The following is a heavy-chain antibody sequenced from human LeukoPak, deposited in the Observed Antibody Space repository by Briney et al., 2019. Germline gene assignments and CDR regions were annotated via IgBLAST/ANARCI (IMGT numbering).Heavy chain of an antibody. D-gene: IGHD6-19*01. CDR1: GFTFTSYS. V-gene: IGHV3-23*01. CDR2: ISGGGGST. J-gene: IGHJ6*02. Sequence: GGSLRLSCAASGFTFTSYSMNWVRQAPGKGLEWVSTISGGGGSTYYADSVKGRFTISRDNSKNTLYLQMNSLRAEDTAVYYCAKEVRYSSGWYLNYYYGMDVWGQGTTVTVSS. CDR3: AKEVRYSSGWYLNYYYGMDV.